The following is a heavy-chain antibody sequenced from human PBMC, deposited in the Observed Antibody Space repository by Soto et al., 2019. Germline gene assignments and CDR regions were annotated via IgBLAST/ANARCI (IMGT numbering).Heavy chain of an antibody. CDR3: PRQVPRTPYFDY. D-gene: IGHD1-1*01. J-gene: IGHJ4*02. Sequence: SETLSLTCTASGGSITDFYWSWIRQPPGRGLEWIAYIYSSGATNYNPSLKSRVTISVHTSKHQFSLELTSVTAAHTTVYYCPRQVPRTPYFDYWGQGALVTVSS. CDR2: IYSSGAT. CDR1: GGSITDFY. V-gene: IGHV4-59*08.